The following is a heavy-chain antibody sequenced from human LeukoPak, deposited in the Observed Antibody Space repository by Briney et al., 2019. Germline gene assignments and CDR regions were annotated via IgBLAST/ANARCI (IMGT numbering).Heavy chain of an antibody. J-gene: IGHJ5*02. CDR1: GFTFSNYA. D-gene: IGHD2-2*01. Sequence: GGSLRLSCAASGFTFSNYAMHWVRQTPGKGLEWVAVISHDGSNKYYADSVKGRFTISRDNSKNTLSLQMNSLRAEDTAVYYCAKDRRYKLLDNWFDPWGQXTLVTVSS. CDR2: ISHDGSNK. V-gene: IGHV3-30*18. CDR3: AKDRRYKLLDNWFDP.